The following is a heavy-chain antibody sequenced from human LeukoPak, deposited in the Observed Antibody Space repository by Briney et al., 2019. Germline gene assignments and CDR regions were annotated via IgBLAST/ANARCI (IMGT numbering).Heavy chain of an antibody. V-gene: IGHV3-7*01. Sequence: GGSLRLSCAASGFTFSSYAMSWVRQAPGKGLEWVAHIKQDESEKYYVDSVKGRFTISRDNAKNSLYLQMNSLRAEDTAIYYCARDKIVGASKFDYWGQGTLVTVSS. CDR1: GFTFSSYA. J-gene: IGHJ4*02. D-gene: IGHD1-26*01. CDR3: ARDKIVGASKFDY. CDR2: IKQDESEK.